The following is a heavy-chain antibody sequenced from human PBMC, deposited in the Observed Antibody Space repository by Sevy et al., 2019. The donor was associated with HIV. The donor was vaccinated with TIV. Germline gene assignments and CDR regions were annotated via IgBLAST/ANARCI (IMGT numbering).Heavy chain of an antibody. V-gene: IGHV3-23*01. CDR2: ISGDGCGT. D-gene: IGHD6-13*01. J-gene: IGHJ2*01. CDR3: AKHYIHDIADGWYLDL. CDR1: GFTFNNYA. Sequence: GGSLRLSCAASGFTFNNYAMSWVRQAPGKGLEGKGLEWVSTISGDGCGTYYADSVRGRFTISRDNSKKTLYLQVNSLRVEDTALYYCAKHYIHDIADGWYLDLWGRGTLVTVSS.